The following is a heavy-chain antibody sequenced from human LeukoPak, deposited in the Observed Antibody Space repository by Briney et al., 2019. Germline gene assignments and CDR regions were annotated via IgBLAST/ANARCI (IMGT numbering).Heavy chain of an antibody. Sequence: GASVKVSCKASGYTFTSYGISWVRQAPGQGLEWMGWISAYNGNTNYAQKLQGRVTMTTDTSTSTAYMELRSLRSDDTAVYYCARAPAGGYDGYCSRGSCYSRFYYYCYYMDVWGKGTTVSVSS. CDR1: GYTFTSYG. CDR2: ISAYNGNT. D-gene: IGHD2-15*01. V-gene: IGHV1-18*01. CDR3: ARAPAGGYDGYCSRGSCYSRFYYYCYYMDV. J-gene: IGHJ6*03.